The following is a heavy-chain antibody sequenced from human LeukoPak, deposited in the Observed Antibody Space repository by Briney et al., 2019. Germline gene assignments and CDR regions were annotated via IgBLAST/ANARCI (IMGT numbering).Heavy chain of an antibody. CDR2: ISGSGIST. V-gene: IGHV3-23*01. CDR3: AKVPAVAGLWDFDY. D-gene: IGHD6-19*01. J-gene: IGHJ4*02. CDR1: GFTFNNYA. Sequence: PGGSLRLSCAGSGFTFNNYAMSWVRQAPGKGLEWVSGISGSGISTYYADSVKGRFTISRDNSKNTLYLQMNSLRAEDTAVYYCAKVPAVAGLWDFDYWGQGTLSPSPQ.